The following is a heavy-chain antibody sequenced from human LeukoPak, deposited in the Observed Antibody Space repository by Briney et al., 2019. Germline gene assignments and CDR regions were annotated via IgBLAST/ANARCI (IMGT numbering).Heavy chain of an antibody. CDR2: IRSKAYGGTT. CDR3: TGRKRWLQLGNFSY. CDR1: GFTFGDYA. D-gene: IGHD5-24*01. J-gene: IGHJ4*02. Sequence: GGSLRLSCTASGFTFGDYAMSWFRKAPGKGLEWVGFIRSKAYGGTTEYAASVKGRFTISRDDSKSIAYLQMNSLKTEDTAVYYCTGRKRWLQLGNFSYWGQGTLVTVSS. V-gene: IGHV3-49*03.